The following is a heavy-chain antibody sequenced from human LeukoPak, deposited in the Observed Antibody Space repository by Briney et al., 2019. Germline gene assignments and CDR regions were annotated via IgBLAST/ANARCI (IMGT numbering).Heavy chain of an antibody. Sequence: PSETLSLTCAVSGGSISSGGYSWSWIRQPPGKGLEWIGYIYHSGSTYYNPSLKSRVTISVDRSKNQFSLKLSSVTAADTAVYYCARDDWGSYYGMDVWGQGTTVIVSS. J-gene: IGHJ6*02. CDR1: GGSISSGGYS. CDR3: ARDDWGSYYGMDV. V-gene: IGHV4-30-2*01. D-gene: IGHD7-27*01. CDR2: IYHSGST.